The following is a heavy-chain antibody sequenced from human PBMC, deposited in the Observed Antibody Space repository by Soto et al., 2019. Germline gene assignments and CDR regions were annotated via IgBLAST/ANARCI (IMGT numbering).Heavy chain of an antibody. CDR1: GASMNNYY. Sequence: QVHLQESGPGLAKPSETLSLTCTISGASMNNYYWSWIRQSAGGRLEWIGRMYASGGSNYNPALIGRAIVSVDMSKNQFSLTLAAVTAADTSVYFCARDVSTGRGDFFESWGQGTLVTVSS. D-gene: IGHD1-1*01. V-gene: IGHV4-4*07. CDR3: ARDVSTGRGDFFES. CDR2: MYASGGS. J-gene: IGHJ4*02.